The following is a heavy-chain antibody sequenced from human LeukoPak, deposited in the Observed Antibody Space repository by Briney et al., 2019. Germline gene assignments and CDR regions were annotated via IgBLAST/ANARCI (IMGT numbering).Heavy chain of an antibody. V-gene: IGHV4-4*07. CDR3: ARGGSNFDY. CDR2: IYSSGNT. CDR1: GGSTSSYY. Sequence: SETLSLTCTVSGGSTSSYYWSWIRQPAGKGLEWIGRIYSSGNTNYNPPLESRVTMSVDTSKNQLSLKLSSVTAADTAVYYCARGGSNFDYWGQGTLVTVSS. J-gene: IGHJ4*02. D-gene: IGHD1-26*01.